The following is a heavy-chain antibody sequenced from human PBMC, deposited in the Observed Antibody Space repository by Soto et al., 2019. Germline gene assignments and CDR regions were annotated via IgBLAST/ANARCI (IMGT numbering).Heavy chain of an antibody. J-gene: IGHJ4*02. V-gene: IGHV3-23*01. Sequence: EVQLLESGGGLVQPGGSLRLSCAASGFTFSTYAMNWVRQAPGKGLEWVSVISGSGGSTYYADSVKGRFTISRDNSKNTLYLQMNSLTAEDTAVYYCAKDPIARVWGWADYWGQGTLVTVS. CDR1: GFTFSTYA. D-gene: IGHD2-8*01. CDR3: AKDPIARVWGWADY. CDR2: ISGSGGST.